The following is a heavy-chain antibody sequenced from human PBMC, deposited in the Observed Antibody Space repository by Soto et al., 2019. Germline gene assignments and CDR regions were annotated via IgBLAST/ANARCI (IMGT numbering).Heavy chain of an antibody. J-gene: IGHJ6*03. CDR2: ISGSGGST. CDR1: GFTFSSYA. CDR3: AKGYYYGSGSSPLAYYYYYYMDV. V-gene: IGHV3-23*01. Sequence: GGSLRLSCAASGFTFSSYAMSWVRQAPGKGLEWVSAISGSGGSTYYADSVKGRFTISRDNSKNTLYLQMNSLRAEDTAVYYCAKGYYYGSGSSPLAYYYYYYMDVWGKGTTVTVSS. D-gene: IGHD3-10*01.